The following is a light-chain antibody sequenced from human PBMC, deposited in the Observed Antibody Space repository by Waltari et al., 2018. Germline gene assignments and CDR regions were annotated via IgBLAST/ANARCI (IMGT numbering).Light chain of an antibody. Sequence: DIQMTQSPSSLSASVGDRLTITCRASQGISKYLAWYQQKPGKSPKLLMYAASTLQSGGPSRFSGSGSGTDFTLTISALQPEDVATYYCQKYNSAPLTFGGGTKVEIK. CDR3: QKYNSAPLT. CDR2: AAS. V-gene: IGKV1-27*01. CDR1: QGISKY. J-gene: IGKJ4*01.